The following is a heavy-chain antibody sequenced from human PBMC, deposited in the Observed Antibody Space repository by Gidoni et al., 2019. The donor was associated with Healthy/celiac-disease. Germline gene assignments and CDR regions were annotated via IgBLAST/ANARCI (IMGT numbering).Heavy chain of an antibody. J-gene: IGHJ4*02. CDR1: GFTFSSYG. CDR2: ISYDGSNK. Sequence: QVQLVESGGGVVQPGRSLRLSCAASGFTFSSYGMHWVRQAPGKGLEWVAVISYDGSNKYYADSVKGRFTISRDNSKNTLYLQMNSLRAEDTAVYYCAKVGGVGITMVRGVIDYWGQGTLVTVSS. D-gene: IGHD3-10*01. V-gene: IGHV3-30*18. CDR3: AKVGGVGITMVRGVIDY.